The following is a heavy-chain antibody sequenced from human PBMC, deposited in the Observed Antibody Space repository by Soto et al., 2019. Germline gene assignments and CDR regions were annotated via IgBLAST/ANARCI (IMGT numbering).Heavy chain of an antibody. D-gene: IGHD3-10*01. Sequence: SETLSLTCTVSGGSISSSSYYWGWIRQPPGKGLEWIGSIYYSGSTYYNPSLKSRVTISVDTSKNQFSLKLSSVTAADTAVYYCARSVLPLSYGSASYGAVGYFDYWGQGTLVTVSS. V-gene: IGHV4-39*01. CDR3: ARSVLPLSYGSASYGAVGYFDY. CDR2: IYYSGST. J-gene: IGHJ4*02. CDR1: GGSISSSSYY.